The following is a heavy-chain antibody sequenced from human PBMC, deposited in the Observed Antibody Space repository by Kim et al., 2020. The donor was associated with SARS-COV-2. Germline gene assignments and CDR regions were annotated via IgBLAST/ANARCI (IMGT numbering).Heavy chain of an antibody. CDR2: ISYDGSNK. D-gene: IGHD3-22*01. V-gene: IGHV3-30*18. J-gene: IGHJ4*02. CDR3: AKDHSDYYDSSSNPFDY. Sequence: GGSLRLSCAASGFTFSSYGMHWVRQAPGKGLEWVAVISYDGSNKYYADSVKGRFTISRDNSKNTLYLQMNSLRAEDTAVYYCAKDHSDYYDSSSNPFDYWGQGTLVTVSS. CDR1: GFTFSSYG.